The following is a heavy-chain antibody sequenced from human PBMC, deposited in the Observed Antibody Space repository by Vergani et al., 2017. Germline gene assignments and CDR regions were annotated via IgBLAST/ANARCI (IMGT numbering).Heavy chain of an antibody. CDR3: ARDTRGYSYGYFY. CDR1: GFTFSSYA. CDR2: ISYDGSNK. V-gene: IGHV3-30-3*01. D-gene: IGHD5-18*01. J-gene: IGHJ4*02. Sequence: QVQLVESGGGVVQPGRSLRLSCAASGFTFSSYAMHWVRQAPGKGLEWVAVISYDGSNKYYADSVKGRFTISRDNSKNTLYLQMNSLRAEDTAVYYCARDTRGYSYGYFYWGQGTLVTVSS.